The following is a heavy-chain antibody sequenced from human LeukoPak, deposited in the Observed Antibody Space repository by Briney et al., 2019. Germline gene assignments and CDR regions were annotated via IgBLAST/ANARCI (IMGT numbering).Heavy chain of an antibody. CDR2: IYYSGST. J-gene: IGHJ6*03. CDR3: ARQKHYYYMDV. Sequence: SESLSLTCTVSGGSISSSSYYWGWIRQPPGKGLEWIGSIYYSGSTYYNPSLKSRVTISVDTSKNQFSLKLSSVTAADTAVYYCARQKHYYYMDVWGKGTTVTISS. CDR1: GGSISSSSYY. V-gene: IGHV4-39*01.